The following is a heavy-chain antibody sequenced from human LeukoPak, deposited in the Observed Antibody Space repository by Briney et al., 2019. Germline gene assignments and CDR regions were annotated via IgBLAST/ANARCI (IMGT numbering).Heavy chain of an antibody. CDR3: AKDGYCSSTNCYPAPY. D-gene: IGHD2-2*03. J-gene: IGHJ4*02. Sequence: GGSLRLSCAASGFTFSTYAMSWVRQAPGKGLEWVSAIGASGGGTYYADSVKGRFTISRDNFKNTLYLQLNSLRAEDTAVYYCAKDGYCSSTNCYPAPYWGQGTLVTVSS. CDR1: GFTFSTYA. CDR2: IGASGGGT. V-gene: IGHV3-23*01.